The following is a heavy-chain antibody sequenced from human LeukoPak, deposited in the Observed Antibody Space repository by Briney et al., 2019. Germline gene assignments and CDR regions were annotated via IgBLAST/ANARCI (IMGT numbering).Heavy chain of an antibody. Sequence: PSETLSLTCTVSGGSISDYYWSWIRQPAGKGLEWIGRIYTSGSTNYNPSLKSRVTMSVDTSKNQFSLKLSSVTAADTAVYYCARDRHGMSVSDYVDYWGQGTLVTVSS. D-gene: IGHD6-19*01. CDR1: GGSISDYY. J-gene: IGHJ4*02. CDR2: IYTSGST. CDR3: ARDRHGMSVSDYVDY. V-gene: IGHV4-4*07.